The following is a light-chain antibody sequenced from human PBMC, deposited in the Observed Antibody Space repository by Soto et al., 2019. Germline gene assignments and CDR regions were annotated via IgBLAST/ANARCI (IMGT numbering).Light chain of an antibody. Sequence: EVVMTQSPATPSVSPGERPTLSCRASESVSRNLAWYQQKPGQAPRLLIYDASTRATGIPDRFSGGGSGTEFTLTISSLQSEDFVVYYCQQYNSWPPITFGQGTRLEI. CDR1: ESVSRN. CDR2: DAS. J-gene: IGKJ5*01. V-gene: IGKV3-15*01. CDR3: QQYNSWPPIT.